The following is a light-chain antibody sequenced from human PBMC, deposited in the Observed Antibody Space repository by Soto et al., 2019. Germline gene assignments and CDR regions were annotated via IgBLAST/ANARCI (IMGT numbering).Light chain of an antibody. V-gene: IGLV2-14*01. CDR2: DVS. Sequence: QSALTHPASVSGSPGQSITISCTGTSSDVGGYNAVSWYQQHPGKALKLMIYDVSNRPSGASDRFSGSKSGNTASLTISGLQAEDEADYYCGSYASGGAYVFGTGTKVTVL. CDR3: GSYASGGAYV. CDR1: SSDVGGYNA. J-gene: IGLJ1*01.